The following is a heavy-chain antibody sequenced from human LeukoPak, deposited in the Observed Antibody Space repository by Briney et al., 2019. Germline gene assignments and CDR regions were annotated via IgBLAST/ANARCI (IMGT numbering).Heavy chain of an antibody. CDR1: GFTFSDYY. J-gene: IGHJ6*02. D-gene: IGHD4-17*01. V-gene: IGHV3-11*01. Sequence: GGSLRLSCAASGFTFSDYYMSWIRQDPGKGLEWVSYISSSGSTIYYADSVKGRFTVSRDNAKNSLYLQMNSLRAEDTAVYYCARDSTGDPHYYYYGMDVWGQGTTVTVSS. CDR2: ISSSGSTI. CDR3: ARDSTGDPHYYYYGMDV.